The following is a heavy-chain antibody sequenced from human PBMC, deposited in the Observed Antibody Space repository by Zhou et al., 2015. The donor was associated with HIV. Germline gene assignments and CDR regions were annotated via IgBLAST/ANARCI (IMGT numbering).Heavy chain of an antibody. CDR1: GGTFSNFD. J-gene: IGHJ2*01. CDR3: WYFDL. CDR2: VIPIFGTA. V-gene: IGHV1-69*06. D-gene: IGHD2-21*01. Sequence: QVQLVQSGAEVKKPGSSVKVSCKASGGTFSNFDISWVRQAPGQGLEWMGGVIPIFGTAKYAQKFQGRVTITADRSTNTAYMELSSLRSEDTAVIPNWYFDLWGRGTLVTVSS.